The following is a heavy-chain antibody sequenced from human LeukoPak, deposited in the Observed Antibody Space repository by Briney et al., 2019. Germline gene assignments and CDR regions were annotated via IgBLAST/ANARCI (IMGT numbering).Heavy chain of an antibody. CDR3: ARDWSGGTYDWVSVSYHPNFQY. V-gene: IGHV3-30*03. J-gene: IGHJ1*01. D-gene: IGHD3-16*02. CDR2: ISYHGSNE. Sequence: GGSLRLSCAASGFTFSTYGMHWVRQAPGKGLEWVAIISYHGSNEYYADSVKGRFTISRDNSKNTVYLQMNSLRAEDTAVYYCARDWSGGTYDWVSVSYHPNFQYWGQGTLVTVSS. CDR1: GFTFSTYG.